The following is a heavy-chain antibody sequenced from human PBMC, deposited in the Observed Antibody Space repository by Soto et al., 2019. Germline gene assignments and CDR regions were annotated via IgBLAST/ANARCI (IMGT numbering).Heavy chain of an antibody. Sequence: EVQLVESGGGLVQPGGSLRLSCAASGFTFSSYWMSWVRQAPGKGLEWVANIKGDGNEIYYVDSVKGRFTISRDNAKNSLYLQMNSLRAEDTAVYDCARLVCAAANDYWGQGALVTVSS. D-gene: IGHD1-26*01. J-gene: IGHJ4*02. CDR3: ARLVCAAANDY. CDR1: GFTFSSYW. CDR2: IKGDGNEI. V-gene: IGHV3-7*04.